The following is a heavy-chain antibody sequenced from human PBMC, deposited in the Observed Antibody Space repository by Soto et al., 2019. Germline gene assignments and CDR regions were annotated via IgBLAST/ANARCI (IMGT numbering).Heavy chain of an antibody. J-gene: IGHJ5*02. CDR1: GYTFTSYG. D-gene: IGHD5-12*01. V-gene: IGHV1-18*01. CDR3: ARDVEMATIDINWFDP. Sequence: QVQLVQSGAEVKKPGASVKVSCKASGYTFTSYGISWVRQAPGQGLEWMGWISAYNGNTNYAQKLQGRVTMTTDTSTSTAYRELRSLRSDDTAVYYCARDVEMATIDINWFDPWGQGTLVTVSS. CDR2: ISAYNGNT.